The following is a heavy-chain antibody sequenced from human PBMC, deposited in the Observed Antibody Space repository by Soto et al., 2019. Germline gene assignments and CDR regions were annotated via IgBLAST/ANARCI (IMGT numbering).Heavy chain of an antibody. CDR1: GGSIKNYF. CDR3: ARADRFGVSISSLDL. V-gene: IGHV4-59*01. J-gene: IGHJ5*02. Sequence: QVQLQEAGQGLVKTSETLSLNCTVSGGSIKNYFWSWIRQPPGKGLEWMGYVYYTGSTHYNPSFESRVTMSVDTSKSQISLRLTSVTAADTATYYCARADRFGVSISSLDLWGQGALVAVSS. D-gene: IGHD2-8*01. CDR2: VYYTGST.